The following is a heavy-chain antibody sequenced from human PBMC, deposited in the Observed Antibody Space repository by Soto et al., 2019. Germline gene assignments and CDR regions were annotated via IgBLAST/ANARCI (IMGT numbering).Heavy chain of an antibody. CDR3: ARVSWREKYGMDV. CDR2: ITFSGNTV. V-gene: IGHV3-11*01. J-gene: IGHJ6*02. CDR1: GFTFSGSY. Sequence: GGSLRLSCAASGFTFSGSYMSWIRQAPGKGLEWISYITFSGNTVYYADSLKGRFTISRDNAKNSLYLQMNRLRAEDTAVYYCARVSWREKYGMDVWGQGTTVTVSS.